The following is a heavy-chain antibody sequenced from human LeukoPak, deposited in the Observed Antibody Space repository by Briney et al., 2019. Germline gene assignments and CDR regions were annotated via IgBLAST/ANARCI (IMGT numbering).Heavy chain of an antibody. CDR2: VQQEGSEK. D-gene: IGHD5-12*01. Sequence: GGSLRLSCVASGFTFNSYWMSWVRQAPGKGLEWVANVQQEGSEKYYVDSVKGRFTISRDNAKNSVYLQMNRLRAEDTAVYYCATTLNVATAGYFWGQGTLVTVSS. V-gene: IGHV3-7*01. CDR1: GFTFNSYW. CDR3: ATTLNVATAGYF. J-gene: IGHJ4*02.